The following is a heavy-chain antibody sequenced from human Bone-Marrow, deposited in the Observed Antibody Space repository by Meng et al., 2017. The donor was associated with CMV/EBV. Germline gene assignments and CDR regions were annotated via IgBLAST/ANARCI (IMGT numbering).Heavy chain of an antibody. Sequence: FTFDGYGMRWGRQAPGKGLEWVSGINGNGGSTGYADSVKGRFTIPRDNAKNSLYLQMNSLRAEDTALYHCARVAYYYDSSGYYYLDYWGQGTLVTVSS. J-gene: IGHJ4*02. D-gene: IGHD3-22*01. CDR3: ARVAYYYDSSGYYYLDY. V-gene: IGHV3-20*01. CDR1: FTFDGYG. CDR2: INGNGGST.